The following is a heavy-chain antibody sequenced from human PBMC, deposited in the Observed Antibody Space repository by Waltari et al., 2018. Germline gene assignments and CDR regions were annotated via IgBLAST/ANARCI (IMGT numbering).Heavy chain of an antibody. D-gene: IGHD4-17*01. CDR1: GFTFDDYA. CDR3: AKVATVMGMDV. J-gene: IGHJ6*02. V-gene: IGHV3-9*01. Sequence: EVQLVESGGGLVQPGRSLRLSCAASGFTFDDYAMHWVRQAPGKGREWVSGISWNSGSIGYADSVKGRFTISRDNAKNSLYLQMNSLRAEDTALYYCAKVATVMGMDVWGQGTTVTVSS. CDR2: ISWNSGSI.